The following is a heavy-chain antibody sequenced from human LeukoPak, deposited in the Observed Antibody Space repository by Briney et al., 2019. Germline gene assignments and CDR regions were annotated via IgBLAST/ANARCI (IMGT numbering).Heavy chain of an antibody. J-gene: IGHJ5*02. Sequence: SVKVSCKASGGTFSSYAISWVRQAPGQGLEWMGRIIPILGIANYAQKFQGRVTITADKSTSTAYMELSSLRSEDTAEYYCATDTAPSGNWFDPWGQGTLVTVSS. CDR1: GGTFSSYA. V-gene: IGHV1-69*04. CDR3: ATDTAPSGNWFDP. CDR2: IIPILGIA. D-gene: IGHD5-18*01.